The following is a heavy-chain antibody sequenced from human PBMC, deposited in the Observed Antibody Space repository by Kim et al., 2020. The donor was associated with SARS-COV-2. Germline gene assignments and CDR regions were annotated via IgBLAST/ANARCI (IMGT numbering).Heavy chain of an antibody. CDR3: ARASSTSCPCYYMDV. Sequence: GGSLRLSCAASEFTFSTYWMYWVRQAPWKGLVWVSRISSSGNSTNYADSVKGRFTISRDNAKNTLYLQMNSLRAEDTAVYYCARASSTSCPCYYMDVWGKGTTVPVSS. CDR2: ISSSGNST. V-gene: IGHV3-74*01. D-gene: IGHD2-2*01. J-gene: IGHJ6*03. CDR1: EFTFSTYW.